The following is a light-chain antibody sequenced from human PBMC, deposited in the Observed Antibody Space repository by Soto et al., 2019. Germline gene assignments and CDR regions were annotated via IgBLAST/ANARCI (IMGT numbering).Light chain of an antibody. CDR1: QSISAW. J-gene: IGKJ1*01. CDR2: KAS. Sequence: DIQMTQSPSTLSASVGDSVTINCRASQSISAWLAWYQQKAGKAPNLLIYKASRLESGVPSRFSGSGSETEFTLTISGLQPGDSATYYCQQYNSYSPTFGHGTKVDIK. V-gene: IGKV1-5*03. CDR3: QQYNSYSPT.